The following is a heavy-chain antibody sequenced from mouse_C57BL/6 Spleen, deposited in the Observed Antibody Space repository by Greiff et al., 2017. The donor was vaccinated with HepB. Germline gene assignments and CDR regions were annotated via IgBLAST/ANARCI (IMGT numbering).Heavy chain of an antibody. D-gene: IGHD1-1*01. CDR3: ARHEITTVEVFAY. V-gene: IGHV5-9*01. J-gene: IGHJ3*01. Sequence: EVQGVESGGGLVKPGGSLKLSCAASGFTFSSYTMSWVRQTPEKRLEWVATISGGGGNTYYPDSVKGRFTISRDNAKNTLYLQMSSLRSEDTALYYCARHEITTVEVFAYWGQGTLVTVSA. CDR2: ISGGGGNT. CDR1: GFTFSSYT.